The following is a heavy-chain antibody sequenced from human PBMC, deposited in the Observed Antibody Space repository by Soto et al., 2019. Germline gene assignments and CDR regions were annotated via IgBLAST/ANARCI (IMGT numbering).Heavy chain of an antibody. J-gene: IGHJ4*02. Sequence: ILSCAASGFTFSSYAMSWVRQAPGKGLEWVSAISGSGGSTYYADSVKGRFTISRDNSKNTLYLQMNSLRAEDTAVYYCAKLIWSSGSWYMGYFDYWGQGTLVTVSS. CDR2: ISGSGGST. CDR3: AKLIWSSGSWYMGYFDY. CDR1: GFTFSSYA. V-gene: IGHV3-23*01. D-gene: IGHD6-13*01.